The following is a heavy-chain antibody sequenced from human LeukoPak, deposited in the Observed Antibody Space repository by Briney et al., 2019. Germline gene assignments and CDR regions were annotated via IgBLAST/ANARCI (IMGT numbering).Heavy chain of an antibody. CDR2: INPSGGST. V-gene: IGHV1-46*01. D-gene: IGHD6-19*01. CDR1: GYTFTSYG. Sequence: ASVKVSCKASGYTFTSYGINWVRQATGQGLEWMGIINPSGGSTSYAQKFQGRVTMTRDTSTSTVYMELSSLRSEDTAVYYCASTSMKQWLTLPFDYWGQGTLVTVSS. J-gene: IGHJ4*02. CDR3: ASTSMKQWLTLPFDY.